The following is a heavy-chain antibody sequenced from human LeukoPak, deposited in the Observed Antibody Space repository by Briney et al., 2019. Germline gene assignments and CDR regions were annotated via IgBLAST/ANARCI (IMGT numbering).Heavy chain of an antibody. CDR3: ARLRYFDSSGYYPT. CDR1: SGSISSYY. Sequence: SETLSLTCTVSSGSISSYYWSWIRQPPGKELEWIGYIYTSGSTNYNPSLKSRVTISVDTSKNQFPLKLSSVTAADTAVYYCARLRYFDSSGYYPTWGQGTLVTVSS. CDR2: IYTSGST. D-gene: IGHD3-22*01. J-gene: IGHJ5*02. V-gene: IGHV4-4*09.